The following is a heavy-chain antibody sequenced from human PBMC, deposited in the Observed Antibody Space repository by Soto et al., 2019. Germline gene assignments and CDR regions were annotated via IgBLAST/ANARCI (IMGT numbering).Heavy chain of an antibody. V-gene: IGHV5-51*01. Sequence: PGESLKISCKGSGYAFTTYWIGWVRQKPGKGLEWMGIIYPEDSDTRYSPSFQGQVTISADKSISTAYLQWSRLKASDTAIYYCARPALEWNFYYGMDVWGQGTTVTVSS. CDR1: GYAFTTYW. CDR2: IYPEDSDT. CDR3: ARPALEWNFYYGMDV. D-gene: IGHD3-3*01. J-gene: IGHJ6*02.